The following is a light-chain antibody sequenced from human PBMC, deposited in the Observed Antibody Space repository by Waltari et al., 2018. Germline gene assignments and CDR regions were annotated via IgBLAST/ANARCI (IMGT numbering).Light chain of an antibody. J-gene: IGLJ2*01. CDR3: SSYSNTNTPYVVLL. CDR2: DGS. CDR1: SSDLGGYSF. Sequence: QSALTQPASVSGSPGQSITISCTGTSSDLGGYSFVSWYQQHPGKAPKLMIYDGSNRPSGFSDRFSGSNSGNTASLTISGLQAEDESDYYCSSYSNTNTPYVVLLFGGGTKLTVL. V-gene: IGLV2-14*03.